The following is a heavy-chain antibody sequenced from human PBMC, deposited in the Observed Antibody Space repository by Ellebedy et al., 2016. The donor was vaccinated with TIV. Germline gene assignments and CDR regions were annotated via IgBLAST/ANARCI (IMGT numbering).Heavy chain of an antibody. CDR2: VISSGST. Sequence: SETLSLTCNVSGDSINSYYWTWIRQPPGKGLEWIGYVISSGSTNYNPSLESRGTISIDTSKNQFSLKLASVTASDTAGYFCARVPSSNLYRGTSPWFDTWGHGALVTVSS. D-gene: IGHD1-1*01. V-gene: IGHV4-59*01. J-gene: IGHJ5*01. CDR1: GDSINSYY. CDR3: ARVPSSNLYRGTSPWFDT.